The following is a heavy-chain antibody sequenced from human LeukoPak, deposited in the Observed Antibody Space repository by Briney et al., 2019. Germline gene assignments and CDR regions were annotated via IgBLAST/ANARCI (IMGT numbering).Heavy chain of an antibody. CDR1: GDYISSGDHY. D-gene: IGHD2-2*01. J-gene: IGHJ4*02. Sequence: SETLSLTCTVSGDYISSGDHYWNWIRQAPGKGLEWIGYVFHSGSTYYNPSLRSRLTVSLDTSKNQFSLKLTSVTAADSAVYYCVRGRSTGTIDYWGQGTLVTVSS. V-gene: IGHV4-30-4*01. CDR3: VRGRSTGTIDY. CDR2: VFHSGST.